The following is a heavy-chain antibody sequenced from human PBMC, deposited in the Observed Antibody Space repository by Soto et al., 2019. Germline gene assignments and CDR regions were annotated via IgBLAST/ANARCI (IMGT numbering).Heavy chain of an antibody. V-gene: IGHV1-69*04. CDR2: IIPILGIA. CDR3: ARDHAAPPIEHYRNPNWFDP. J-gene: IGHJ5*02. Sequence: GASVKVSCKASGGTFSSYTISWVRQAPGQGLEWMGRIIPILGIANYAQKFQGRVTITADKSTSTAYMELSSLRSEDTAVYYCARDHAAPPIEHYRNPNWFDPWGQGTLVTVSS. CDR1: GGTFSSYT. D-gene: IGHD3-10*01.